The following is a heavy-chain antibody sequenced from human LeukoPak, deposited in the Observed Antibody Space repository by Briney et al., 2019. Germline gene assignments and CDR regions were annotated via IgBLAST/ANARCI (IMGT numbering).Heavy chain of an antibody. V-gene: IGHV6-1*01. CDR1: GDSVSSNSAT. CDR3: ARARGRYGSGNYGMDV. D-gene: IGHD3-10*01. J-gene: IGHJ6*02. Sequence: SQTLSLTCAISGDSVSSNSATWTWIRQSPSRGLEWLGRTYYRSKWYNDYAVSVISRITINPDTSKNQFSLQLNSVTPEDTAVYYCARARGRYGSGNYGMDVWGQGTTVTVSS. CDR2: TYYRSKWYN.